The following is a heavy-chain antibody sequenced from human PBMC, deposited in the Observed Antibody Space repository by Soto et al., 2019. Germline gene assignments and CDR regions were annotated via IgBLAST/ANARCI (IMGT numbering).Heavy chain of an antibody. Sequence: EVQLVESGGGLVQPGRSLRLSCAASGFTFDDYAIHWVRQAPGKGLEWVSGISWDGGRTGYADSVKGRFTISRDNANNFVYLQMDSLKTEDTAVYYCTKYIHDLVGYFDYWDQGTLVTVSS. CDR3: TKYIHDLVGYFDY. CDR1: GFTFDDYA. V-gene: IGHV3-9*01. D-gene: IGHD3-3*01. J-gene: IGHJ4*02. CDR2: ISWDGGRT.